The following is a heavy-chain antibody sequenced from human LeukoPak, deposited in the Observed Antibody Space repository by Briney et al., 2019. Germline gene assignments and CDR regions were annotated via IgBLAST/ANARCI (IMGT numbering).Heavy chain of an antibody. Sequence: GASVKVSCKTSGYTFTSHGIRWVRQAPGQGLEWMGWISANNGDTNYAQRMQGRLTMTTDTSTSTAYIKLRSLSSDDTAIYYCARDWPTVIADYWGQGTLVTVSS. D-gene: IGHD4-11*01. CDR2: ISANNGDT. CDR1: GYTFTSHG. V-gene: IGHV1-18*01. CDR3: ARDWPTVIADY. J-gene: IGHJ4*02.